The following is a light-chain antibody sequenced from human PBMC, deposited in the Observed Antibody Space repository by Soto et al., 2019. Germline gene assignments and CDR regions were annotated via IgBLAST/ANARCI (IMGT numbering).Light chain of an antibody. Sequence: QSALTQPPSASGSPGQSVTISCTGTSRDVGGQNYVSWYQQHPGKAPKLLIYEVSNRPSGVPDRFSGSKSGNTASLTVSGLQAEDEADYYCSSHAGNDNYVFGIGTKLTVL. J-gene: IGLJ1*01. CDR2: EVS. CDR1: SRDVGGQNY. CDR3: SSHAGNDNYV. V-gene: IGLV2-8*01.